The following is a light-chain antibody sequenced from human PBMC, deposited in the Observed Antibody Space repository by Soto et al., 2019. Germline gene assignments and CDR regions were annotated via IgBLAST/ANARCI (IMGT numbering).Light chain of an antibody. CDR3: SSYTSSSTLV. CDR2: EVS. V-gene: IGLV2-14*01. J-gene: IGLJ2*01. CDR1: GSDVGSYKY. Sequence: QSVLTQPASVSGSPGQSITISCTGTGSDVGSYKYVSWYQQHPGKAPNLIIFEVSNRPSGVSDRFSGSKSGNTASLTISGLQAEDEADYYCSSYTSSSTLVFGGGTKLTVL.